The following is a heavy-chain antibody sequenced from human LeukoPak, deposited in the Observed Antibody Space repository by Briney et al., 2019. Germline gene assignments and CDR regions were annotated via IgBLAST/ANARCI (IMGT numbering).Heavy chain of an antibody. CDR2: IDGSGSTM. CDR3: AEVHCGSASCSRVEY. CDR1: GFTFSSYE. V-gene: IGHV3-48*03. Sequence: GGSLRLSCAASGFTFSSYEMIWVRQAPGKGLEWVSYIDGSGSTMFYAESVKGRFTISRDNAKNSLSLQMNSLRAGDTALYYCAEVHCGSASCSRVEYWGQGTLVTVSS. D-gene: IGHD2-2*01. J-gene: IGHJ4*02.